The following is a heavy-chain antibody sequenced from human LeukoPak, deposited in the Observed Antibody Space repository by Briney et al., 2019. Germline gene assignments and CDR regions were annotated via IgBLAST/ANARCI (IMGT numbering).Heavy chain of an antibody. D-gene: IGHD3-3*01. CDR2: INWNGGST. CDR3: ARDTLEWLVDHEAFDI. CDR1: GFTFDDYG. J-gene: IGHJ3*02. V-gene: IGHV3-20*04. Sequence: GGSLRLSCAASGFTFDDYGMSWVRQAPGKGLEWVSGINWNGGSTGYADSVKGRFTISRDNAKNSLYLQMNSLRAEDTALYYCARDTLEWLVDHEAFDIWGQRTMVTVSS.